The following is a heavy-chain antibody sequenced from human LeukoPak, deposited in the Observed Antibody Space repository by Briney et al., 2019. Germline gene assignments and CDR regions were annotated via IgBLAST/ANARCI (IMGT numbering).Heavy chain of an antibody. V-gene: IGHV3-21*01. Sequence: PGGSLRLSCAASGFXFSSYSINWVRQAPGKGLEWVSSIDGRSSYIYYAGSVKGRFTISRDNAKDSLYLQMNSLRAEDTAVYYCARLRYCGSNCPPRASDIWGQGTMVTVSS. CDR1: GFXFSSYS. D-gene: IGHD2-21*02. CDR3: ARLRYCGSNCPPRASDI. J-gene: IGHJ3*02. CDR2: IDGRSSYI.